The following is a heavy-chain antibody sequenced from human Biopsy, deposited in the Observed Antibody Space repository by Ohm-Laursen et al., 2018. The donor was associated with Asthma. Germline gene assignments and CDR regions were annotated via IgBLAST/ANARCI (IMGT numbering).Heavy chain of an antibody. CDR3: AGEGDFFGCLCYSPPDY. CDR1: GFTFSSYA. D-gene: IGHD2-21*01. V-gene: IGHV3-30-3*01. J-gene: IGHJ4*02. Sequence: SLRLYCAASGFTFSSYAFHWVRQAPGKGLEWVALITYDGAKTLYGDSVKGRFTVSRNSSENSLFLQMNNLRPEDTAVYFCAGEGDFFGCLCYSPPDYWGQGTLVTVSS. CDR2: ITYDGAKT.